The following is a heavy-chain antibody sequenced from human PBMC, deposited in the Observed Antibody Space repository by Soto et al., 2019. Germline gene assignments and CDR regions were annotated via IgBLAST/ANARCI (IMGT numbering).Heavy chain of an antibody. CDR3: ARDPQIWCYYYMDV. D-gene: IGHD2-8*02. CDR2: MNPNSGNT. J-gene: IGHJ6*03. CDR1: GYTFTSYD. V-gene: IGHV1-8*01. Sequence: ASVKVSCKASGYTFTSYDINWVRQATGQGLEWMGWMNPNSGNTGYAQKFQGRVTMTRNTSISTAYMELSSLRSEDTAVYYCARDPQIWCYYYMDVWGKGTTVTVSS.